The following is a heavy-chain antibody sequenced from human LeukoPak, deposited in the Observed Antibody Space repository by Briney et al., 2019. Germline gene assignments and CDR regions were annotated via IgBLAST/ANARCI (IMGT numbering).Heavy chain of an antibody. Sequence: PGGSLRLSCAASGFTFSGYWMDWVRQAPGKGLMWVSRINSDGRTTTYADSVKGRFTISRDNAKNTLYLQMNSLRAEVTAVYYCAKAHTLCSSISCYFDYWGQGTRVTVSS. CDR2: INSDGRTT. V-gene: IGHV3-74*01. CDR3: AKAHTLCSSISCYFDY. CDR1: GFTFSGYW. J-gene: IGHJ4*02. D-gene: IGHD2-2*01.